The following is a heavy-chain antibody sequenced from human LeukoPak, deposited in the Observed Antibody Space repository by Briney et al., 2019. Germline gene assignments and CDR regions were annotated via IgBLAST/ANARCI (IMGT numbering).Heavy chain of an antibody. CDR2: ISSSSSYI. CDR3: ARSAYYDRDFDY. Sequence: GGSLRLSCAASGFTFSSYSMNWVRQAPGKGLEWVSSISSSSSYIYYADSVKSRFTISRDNAKNSLYLQMNSLRAEDTAVYYCARSAYYDRDFDYWGQGTLVTVSS. J-gene: IGHJ4*02. CDR1: GFTFSSYS. D-gene: IGHD3-3*01. V-gene: IGHV3-21*01.